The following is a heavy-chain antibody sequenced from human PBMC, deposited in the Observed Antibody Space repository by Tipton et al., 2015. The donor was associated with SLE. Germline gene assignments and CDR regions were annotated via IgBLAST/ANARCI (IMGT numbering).Heavy chain of an antibody. CDR1: GFRFDSRA. CDR3: AKDGRSSVVGNMDV. V-gene: IGHV3-9*01. J-gene: IGHJ6*03. Sequence: VQLVQSGGGAVQPGRSLRLSCIASGFRFDSRAMHWVRQAPGKGLEWVSGIDWNSGNVRYAESVRGRFTISRDNAKNSLFLQMNSLRPEDTALYYCAKDGRSSVVGNMDVWGKGTTVIVSS. D-gene: IGHD2-21*01. CDR2: IDWNSGNV.